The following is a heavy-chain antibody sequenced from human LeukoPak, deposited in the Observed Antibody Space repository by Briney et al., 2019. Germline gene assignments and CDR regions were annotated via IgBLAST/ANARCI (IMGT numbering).Heavy chain of an antibody. V-gene: IGHV3-7*01. CDR3: ARDRIHWGYYYYGMDV. Sequence: PGGSLRLSCAASGFTFSSYWMSWVRQAPGKGLEGVANIKQDGSEKYYVDSVKGRFTISRDNAKNSLYLQMNSLRAEDTAVYYCARDRIHWGYYYYGMDVWGQGTTVTVSS. J-gene: IGHJ6*02. CDR1: GFTFSSYW. D-gene: IGHD5-18*01. CDR2: IKQDGSEK.